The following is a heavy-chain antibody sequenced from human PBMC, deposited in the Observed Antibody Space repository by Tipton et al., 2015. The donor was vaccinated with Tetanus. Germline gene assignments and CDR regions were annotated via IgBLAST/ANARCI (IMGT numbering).Heavy chain of an antibody. D-gene: IGHD2-2*01. V-gene: IGHV1-8*01. CDR3: ARGRSSTAGQNMDV. J-gene: IGHJ6*02. CDR2: MNPNSGNT. CDR1: GYTFTSYD. Sequence: QLVQSGAEVKKPGASVKVSCKAFGYTFTSYDINWVRQATGQGLEWMGWMNPNSGNTGYAQRFQGRVTMTRNTSISTAYMELSSLRSEDTAVYYCARGRSSTAGQNMDVWGQGTTVTVSS.